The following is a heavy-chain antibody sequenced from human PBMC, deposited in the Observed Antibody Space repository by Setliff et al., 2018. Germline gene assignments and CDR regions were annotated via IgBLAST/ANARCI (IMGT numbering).Heavy chain of an antibody. CDR2: VSVSGDNT. V-gene: IGHV3-23*01. CDR3: ARRLPYYGMDV. Sequence: LRLSCAASGLTFNSYAISWVRQAPGKGLEWVSTVSVSGDNTYYTDSVKGRFTTSRDNSKNTLYLQMTSLRAEDTAIYFCARRLPYYGMDVWGQGTTVTVSS. CDR1: GLTFNSYA. D-gene: IGHD2-15*01. J-gene: IGHJ6*02.